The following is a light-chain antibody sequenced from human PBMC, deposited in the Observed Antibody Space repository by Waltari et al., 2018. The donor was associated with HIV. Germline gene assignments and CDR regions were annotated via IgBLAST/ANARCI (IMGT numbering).Light chain of an antibody. CDR3: SVWDVTLNGLV. CDR1: SSNIGSRS. Sequence: QSLLTQSPSASVTPGQRVNISVFGTSSNIGSRSANWYQHFPGTPPRLVIFRNTERPSGVPDRFSGSKSGTSASLAISGLHSQDEADYYCSVWDVTLNGLVFGGGTGLTVL. CDR2: RNT. J-gene: IGLJ2*01. V-gene: IGLV1-44*01.